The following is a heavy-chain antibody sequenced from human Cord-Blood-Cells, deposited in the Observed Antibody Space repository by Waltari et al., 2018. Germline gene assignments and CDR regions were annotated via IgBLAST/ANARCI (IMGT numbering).Heavy chain of an antibody. CDR1: GYTFHSYA. J-gene: IGHJ3*02. V-gene: IGHV7-4-1*02. D-gene: IGHD6-6*01. CDR2: IKTNTGNP. Sequence: QVQLVQSGSELKKPVASVKVSCMESGYTFHSYAMNWVPQALEQGLEWMGCIKTNTGNPTNAKAFTGRFVLCWDASFRTAYLKSSSLQAEDTAMYYCARTLAARPGSRDAFDIWGQGTMVTVSS. CDR3: ARTLAARPGSRDAFDI.